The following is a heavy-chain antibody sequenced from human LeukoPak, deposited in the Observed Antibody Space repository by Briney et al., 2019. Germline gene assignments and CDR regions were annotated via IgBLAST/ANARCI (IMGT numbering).Heavy chain of an antibody. V-gene: IGHV4-34*01. D-gene: IGHD3-9*01. CDR2: INHSGST. CDR1: GGSFSGYY. CDR3: AGLASTHGWLSDY. Sequence: SETLSLTCAVYGGSFSGYYWSWIRQPPGKGLEWIGEINHSGSTNYNPSLKSRVTISVDTSKNQFSLKLSSVTAADTAVYYCAGLASTHGWLSDYWGQGTLVTVSS. J-gene: IGHJ4*02.